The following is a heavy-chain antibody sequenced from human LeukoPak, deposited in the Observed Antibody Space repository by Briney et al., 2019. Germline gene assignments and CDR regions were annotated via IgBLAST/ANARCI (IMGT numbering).Heavy chain of an antibody. CDR1: GYTFTSYG. Sequence: GASAKVSCKASGYTFTSYGISWVRQAPGQGLEWMGWISAYNGNTNYAQKLQGRVTMTTDTSTSTAYMELRSLRSDDTAVYYCAKDRRAYSYGYFDYWGQGTLVTVSS. J-gene: IGHJ4*02. V-gene: IGHV1-18*01. CDR3: AKDRRAYSYGYFDY. D-gene: IGHD5-18*01. CDR2: ISAYNGNT.